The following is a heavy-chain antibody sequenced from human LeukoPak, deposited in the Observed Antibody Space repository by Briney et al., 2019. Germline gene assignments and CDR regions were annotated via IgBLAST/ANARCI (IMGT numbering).Heavy chain of an antibody. CDR2: ISSSSSTI. Sequence: GGSLRLSCAASGFTFSSYSMNWVRQAPGKGLEWVSYISSSSSTIYYADSVKGRFTISRDNAKNSLYLQMNSLRAEDTAVYYCASDKDLRYFDWLLPYGYWGQGTLVTVSS. CDR3: ASDKDLRYFDWLLPYGY. D-gene: IGHD3-9*01. J-gene: IGHJ4*02. V-gene: IGHV3-48*04. CDR1: GFTFSSYS.